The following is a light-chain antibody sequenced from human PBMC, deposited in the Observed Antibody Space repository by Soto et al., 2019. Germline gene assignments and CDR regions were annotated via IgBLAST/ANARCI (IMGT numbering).Light chain of an antibody. CDR1: SSDVGSYNL. J-gene: IGLJ1*01. Sequence: QSVLTQPASVPGSPGQSITISCTGTSSDVGSYNLVSWYQQHPDRAPKLMVYEGTKRPSGVSIRFSGSKSGNTASLTISGLQAEDEADYYCQSYDSTLSARYVFGTGTKVTVL. CDR3: QSYDSTLSARYV. CDR2: EGT. V-gene: IGLV2-23*01.